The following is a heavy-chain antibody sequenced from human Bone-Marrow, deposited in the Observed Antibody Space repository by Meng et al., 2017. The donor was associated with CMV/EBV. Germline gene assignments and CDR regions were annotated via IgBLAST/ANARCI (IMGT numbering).Heavy chain of an antibody. CDR2: TYYRSQWKT. V-gene: IGHV6-1*01. J-gene: IGHJ4*02. CDR3: ARAPSGSYPDY. D-gene: IGHD3-16*02. CDR1: GDSVPSDSGA. Sequence: SQTLSLTCSISGDSVPSDSGAWNWIRQSPSTGLEWLGRTYYRSQWKTDYAVSVKSRMTIKSDTSKNQFSLQLNSVTPEDTAVYYCARAPSGSYPDYWGQGTLVTVSS.